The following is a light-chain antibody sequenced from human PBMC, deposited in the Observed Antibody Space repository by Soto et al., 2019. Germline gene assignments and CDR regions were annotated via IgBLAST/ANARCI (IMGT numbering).Light chain of an antibody. CDR1: SSNIGSNY. CDR3: AARDDSLSGVV. Sequence: QSVLTQPPSVSGTPGQRVTISCSGSSSNIGSNYVYWYQQLPGTAPKLLIYRNNERPSGVPDRFSGSKSGASASLAISGLRSEDEAEYYCAARDDSLSGVVFGGGTKLTVL. CDR2: RNN. V-gene: IGLV1-47*01. J-gene: IGLJ3*02.